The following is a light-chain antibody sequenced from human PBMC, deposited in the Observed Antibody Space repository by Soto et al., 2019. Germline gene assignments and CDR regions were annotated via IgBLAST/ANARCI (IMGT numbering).Light chain of an antibody. CDR2: GAS. Sequence: EIVLTQSPGTLSLSPGEIATLSCRASQSVSNIYLAWYQQKPGQAPRLLIYGASSRATGIPDRFSGSGSGTDFTLTISRLEPEDFAVYYCQQYDNSLYTFGQGTKLEIK. J-gene: IGKJ2*01. V-gene: IGKV3-20*01. CDR1: QSVSNIY. CDR3: QQYDNSLYT.